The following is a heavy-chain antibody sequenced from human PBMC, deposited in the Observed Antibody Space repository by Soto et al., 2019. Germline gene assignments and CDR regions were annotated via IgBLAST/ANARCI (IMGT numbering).Heavy chain of an antibody. V-gene: IGHV1-18*01. D-gene: IGHD6-25*01. Sequence: ASVKVSCKASGYTFTSYGISWVRQAPGQGLEWMGWISAYNGDTIYAQNLQDRATMTTDTSTSTAYMEVRSLTFDDTAVYYCVREGEAAPPVYFPHWGQGTLVTVSS. J-gene: IGHJ1*01. CDR2: ISAYNGDT. CDR1: GYTFTSYG. CDR3: VREGEAAPPVYFPH.